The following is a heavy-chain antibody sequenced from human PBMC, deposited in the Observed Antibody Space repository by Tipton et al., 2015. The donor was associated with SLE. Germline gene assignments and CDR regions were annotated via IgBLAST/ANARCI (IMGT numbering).Heavy chain of an antibody. J-gene: IGHJ4*02. D-gene: IGHD5-24*01. V-gene: IGHV1-46*02. CDR3: ARDKMATTYFDY. Sequence: QLVQSGAEVKKPGASVKVSCKASGYTFNSNYIHWVRQAPGQGLEWMGMINPSGGGTSYAQKFQGRVTMTRDTSTSTVYMEVSSLRSEDTAVYYCARDKMATTYFDYWGQGTLVTVSP. CDR2: INPSGGGT. CDR1: GYTFNSNY.